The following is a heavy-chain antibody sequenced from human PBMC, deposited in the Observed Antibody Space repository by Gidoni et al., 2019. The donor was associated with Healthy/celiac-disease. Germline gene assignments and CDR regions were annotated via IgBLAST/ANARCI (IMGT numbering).Heavy chain of an antibody. V-gene: IGHV3-30*18. Sequence: QVPLVASGGGVVQPGRSLRLSCAASGCTFSSYGMHWVRQAPGKGLEWVAVISYDGSNKYYADSVKGRFTISRDNSKNTLYLQMNSLRAEDTAVYYCAKLGATVTTGAAFDIWGQGTMVTVSS. CDR3: AKLGATVTTGAAFDI. D-gene: IGHD4-17*01. CDR2: ISYDGSNK. J-gene: IGHJ3*02. CDR1: GCTFSSYG.